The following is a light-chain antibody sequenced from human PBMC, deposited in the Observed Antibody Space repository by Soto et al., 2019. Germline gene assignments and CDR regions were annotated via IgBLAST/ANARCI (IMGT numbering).Light chain of an antibody. Sequence: DIQMTQSPSSLSASVGDRVTITCRASQSISRFLHWYQQKPGKAPRLLIYAASSLQSGVPSRFSASGSGTDLTLTISSLQSEDFATYYCQQSYSTPETFGQGTKVEIK. CDR3: QQSYSTPET. J-gene: IGKJ1*01. CDR1: QSISRF. V-gene: IGKV1-39*01. CDR2: AAS.